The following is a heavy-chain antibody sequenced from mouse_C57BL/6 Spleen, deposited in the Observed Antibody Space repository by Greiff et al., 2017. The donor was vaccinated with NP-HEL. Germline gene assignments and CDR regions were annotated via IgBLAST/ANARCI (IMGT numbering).Heavy chain of an antibody. J-gene: IGHJ3*01. CDR3: ARDLIYYDYDVGFAY. CDR1: GFTFSSYA. V-gene: IGHV5-4*01. CDR2: ISDGGSYT. D-gene: IGHD2-4*01. Sequence: EVMLVESGGGLVKPGGSLKLSCAASGFTFSSYAMSWVRQTPEKRLEWVATISDGGSYTYYPDNVKGRFTISRDNAKNNLYLQMSHLKSEDTAMYYCARDLIYYDYDVGFAYWGQGTLVTVSA.